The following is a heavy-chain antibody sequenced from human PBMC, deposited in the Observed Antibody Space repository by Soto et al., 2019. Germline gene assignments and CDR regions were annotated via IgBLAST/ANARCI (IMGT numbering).Heavy chain of an antibody. D-gene: IGHD3-22*01. CDR1: GYTFTSYG. CDR2: ISAYNGNT. Sequence: ASVKVSCKASGYTFTSYGISWVRQAPGQGLEWMGWISAYNGNTNYAQKLQGRVTMTTDTSTSTAYMELRSLRSDDTAVYYCARDPPYYYDSSGYGDDYWGQGTVVTVSS. V-gene: IGHV1-18*01. J-gene: IGHJ4*02. CDR3: ARDPPYYYDSSGYGDDY.